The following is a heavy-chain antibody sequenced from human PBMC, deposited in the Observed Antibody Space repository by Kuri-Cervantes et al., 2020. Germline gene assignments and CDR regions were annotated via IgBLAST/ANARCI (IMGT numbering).Heavy chain of an antibody. V-gene: IGHV3-33*01. D-gene: IGHD3/OR15-3a*01. CDR2: IWFDASQE. Sequence: GESLKISCAASGFTFSDYGMHWVRQAPGQGLEWVAVIWFDASQEYYADSVKGRFSISRDNSKNTLYLQMNSLRAEDTAVYYCARDDVTTSGLVYYYGMDVWGQGTTVTVSS. J-gene: IGHJ6*02. CDR1: GFTFSDYG. CDR3: ARDDVTTSGLVYYYGMDV.